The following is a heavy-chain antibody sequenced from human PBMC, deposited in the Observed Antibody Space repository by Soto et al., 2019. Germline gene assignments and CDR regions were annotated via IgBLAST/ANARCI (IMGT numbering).Heavy chain of an antibody. J-gene: IGHJ6*02. CDR1: GYSFTKYH. Sequence: ASVKVSCKASGYSFTKYHMHWVRQAPGQGLEWMGWINPGSGVTNQAQKFQGRVTMTRDTSITTTYMELNSLTSDDTAVYYCARDHNFGFILYAMDVWGQGTTVTVSS. CDR2: INPGSGVT. V-gene: IGHV1-2*02. D-gene: IGHD2-15*01. CDR3: ARDHNFGFILYAMDV.